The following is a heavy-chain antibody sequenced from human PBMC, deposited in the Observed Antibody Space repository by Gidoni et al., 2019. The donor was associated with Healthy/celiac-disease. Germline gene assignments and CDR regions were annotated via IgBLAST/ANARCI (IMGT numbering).Heavy chain of an antibody. Sequence: QVQLQESGPGLVKLSQTLSLTCTVSGGSLSSGDYYWSWIRQPPGKGLEWIGYIYYSGSTYSNPSLKSRVTISVDTSKNQFSLKLSSVTAADTAVYYCATPPRGAVAPFDYWGQGTLVTVSS. CDR3: ATPPRGAVAPFDY. J-gene: IGHJ4*02. CDR1: GGSLSSGDYY. CDR2: IYYSGST. V-gene: IGHV4-30-4*01. D-gene: IGHD6-19*01.